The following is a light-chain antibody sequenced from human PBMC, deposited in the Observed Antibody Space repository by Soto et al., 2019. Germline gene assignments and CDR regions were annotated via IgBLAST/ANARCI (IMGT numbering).Light chain of an antibody. Sequence: EIVMTQSPATLSVSPGETATLSCRASQSVGSAVAWYQHKPGQAPRLLIVAASIRAPGVPGRFSGGGSGTDFTLTISRLEPEDFAVYYCQQYGSSQYTFGQGTKLEIK. CDR2: AAS. V-gene: IGKV3-20*01. J-gene: IGKJ2*01. CDR3: QQYGSSQYT. CDR1: QSVGSA.